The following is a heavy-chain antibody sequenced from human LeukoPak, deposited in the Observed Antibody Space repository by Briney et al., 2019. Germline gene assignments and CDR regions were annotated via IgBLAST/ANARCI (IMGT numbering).Heavy chain of an antibody. CDR2: IKSKTDGGTT. CDR3: TTEPPNTYGYYYYYYMDV. D-gene: IGHD3-16*01. CDR1: GFTFSNAW. Sequence: PGGSLRLSCAASGFTFSNAWMSWVRQAPGKGLEWVGRIKSKTDGGTTDYAAPVKGRFTISRDDSKNTLYLQMNSLKTEDTAVYYCTTEPPNTYGYYYYYYMDVWGKGTTVTVSS. J-gene: IGHJ6*03. V-gene: IGHV3-15*01.